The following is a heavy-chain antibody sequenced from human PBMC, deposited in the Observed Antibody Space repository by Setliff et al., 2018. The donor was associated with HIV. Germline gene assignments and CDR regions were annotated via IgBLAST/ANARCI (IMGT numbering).Heavy chain of an antibody. CDR3: ARGSSALIMREFYDFWSATRDAWDY. CDR2: INPSGGST. J-gene: IGHJ4*02. D-gene: IGHD3-3*01. CDR1: GYTFTNYY. Sequence: ALVKVSCKASGYTFTNYYMHWVRQAPGQGLEWMGIINPSGGSTSYQQIFQGRVTMTRDTSTSTVYMELSSLRSEDTAVYYCARGSSALIMREFYDFWSATRDAWDYWGQGTLVTVS. V-gene: IGHV1-46*01.